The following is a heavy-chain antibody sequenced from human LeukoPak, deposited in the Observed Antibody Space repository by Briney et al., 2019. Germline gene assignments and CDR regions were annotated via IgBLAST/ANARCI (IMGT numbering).Heavy chain of an antibody. V-gene: IGHV4-34*01. J-gene: IGHJ5*02. Sequence: SETLSLTCAVYGGSFSGYYWSWIRQPPGKGLEWIGEINHSGSTNYNPSLKSRVTISVDTSKNQFSLKLSSVTAADTAVYYCARLHLWFGELFFWFDPWGQGTLVTVSS. D-gene: IGHD3-10*01. CDR2: INHSGST. CDR1: GGSFSGYY. CDR3: ARLHLWFGELFFWFDP.